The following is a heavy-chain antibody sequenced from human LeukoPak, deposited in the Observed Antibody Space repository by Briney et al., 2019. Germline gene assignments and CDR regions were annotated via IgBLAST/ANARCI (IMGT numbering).Heavy chain of an antibody. Sequence: PGGSLRLSCAASGFTFSSYAMSWVRQAPGKGLEWVSYISSSSSTIYYADSVKGRFTISRDNAKNSLYLQMNSLRAEDTAVYYCARDAALFGVVPMPPRVDVWGKGTTVTVSS. CDR1: GFTFSSYA. J-gene: IGHJ6*04. D-gene: IGHD3-3*01. V-gene: IGHV3-48*01. CDR2: ISSSSSTI. CDR3: ARDAALFGVVPMPPRVDV.